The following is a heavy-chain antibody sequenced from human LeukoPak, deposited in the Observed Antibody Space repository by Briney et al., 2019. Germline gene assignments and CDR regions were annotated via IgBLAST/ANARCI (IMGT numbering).Heavy chain of an antibody. CDR2: IGTAGDT. Sequence: GSLRLSCAASGFTFSSYDMHWVRQATGKGLEWVSAIGTAGDTYYPGSVKGRFTISRENAKNSLYLQMNSLRAEDTAVYYCARGRQWLVRRNIAFDIWGQGTMVTVSS. CDR1: GFTFSSYD. CDR3: ARGRQWLVRRNIAFDI. V-gene: IGHV3-13*01. J-gene: IGHJ3*02. D-gene: IGHD6-19*01.